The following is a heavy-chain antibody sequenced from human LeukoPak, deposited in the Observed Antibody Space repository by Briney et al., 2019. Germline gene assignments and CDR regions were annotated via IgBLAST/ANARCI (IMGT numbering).Heavy chain of an antibody. CDR1: GDSISSTTYN. J-gene: IGHJ5*02. CDR3: ARGFRYCSGGSCYPGVNWFDP. V-gene: IGHV4-39*01. Sequence: SETLSLTCTVSGDSISSTTYNWGWIRQPPGKGLEWIASIYYSGITYYNPSLTRRVTMSVDTSENQFSLNLNSVTAADTAVYYCARGFRYCSGGSCYPGVNWFDPWGQGTLVTVSS. CDR2: IYYSGIT. D-gene: IGHD2-15*01.